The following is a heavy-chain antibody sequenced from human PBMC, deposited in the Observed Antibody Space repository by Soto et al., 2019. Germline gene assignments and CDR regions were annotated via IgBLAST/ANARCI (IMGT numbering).Heavy chain of an antibody. V-gene: IGHV3-11*01. CDR3: ARLRYQLLWGYYYYYMDV. Sequence: GGSLRLSCAASGFTFSDYYMSWIRQAPGKGLEWVSYISSSGSTIYYADSVKGRFTISRDNAKNSLYLQMNSLRAEDTAVYYCARLRYQLLWGYYYYYMDVWGKGTTVTVSS. CDR2: ISSSGSTI. D-gene: IGHD2-2*01. J-gene: IGHJ6*03. CDR1: GFTFSDYY.